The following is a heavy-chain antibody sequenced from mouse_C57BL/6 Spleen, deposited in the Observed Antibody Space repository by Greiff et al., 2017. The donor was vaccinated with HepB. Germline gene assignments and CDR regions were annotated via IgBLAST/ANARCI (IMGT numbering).Heavy chain of an antibody. D-gene: IGHD1-1*02. V-gene: IGHV14-3*01. CDR2: IDPANGNT. J-gene: IGHJ1*03. Sequence: EVNVVESVAELVRPGASVKLSCTASGFNIKNTYMHWVKQRPEQGLEWIGRIDPANGNTKYAPKFQGKATITADTSSNTAYLQLSSLTSEDTAIYYCARKGNGPDWYFDVWGTGTTVTVSS. CDR1: GFNIKNTY. CDR3: ARKGNGPDWYFDV.